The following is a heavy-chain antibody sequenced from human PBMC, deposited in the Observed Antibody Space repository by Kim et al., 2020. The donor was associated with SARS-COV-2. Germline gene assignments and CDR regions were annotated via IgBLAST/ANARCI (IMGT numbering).Heavy chain of an antibody. V-gene: IGHV4-39*01. D-gene: IGHD1-26*01. J-gene: IGHJ4*02. Sequence: KSRVTISVDTSKNQFSLTLSSVTAADTAVYYCARHRTRLVPNGIVYYFDYWGQGTLVTVSS. CDR3: ARHRTRLVPNGIVYYFDY.